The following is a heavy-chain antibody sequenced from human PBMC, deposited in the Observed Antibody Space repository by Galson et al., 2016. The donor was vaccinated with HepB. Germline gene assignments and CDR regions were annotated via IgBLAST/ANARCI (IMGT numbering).Heavy chain of an antibody. V-gene: IGHV3-74*01. Sequence: SLRLSCAASGITFSNYWMHWVRQVPGKGLVWVSRISGDGSYTSYADSVKGRFTISRDNAKNTLSLQMNSLRADDTAVYYCAREGGTYTDAFYFWGQGTLVTVSS. CDR2: ISGDGSYT. CDR3: AREGGTYTDAFYF. D-gene: IGHD1-26*01. CDR1: GITFSNYW. J-gene: IGHJ3*01.